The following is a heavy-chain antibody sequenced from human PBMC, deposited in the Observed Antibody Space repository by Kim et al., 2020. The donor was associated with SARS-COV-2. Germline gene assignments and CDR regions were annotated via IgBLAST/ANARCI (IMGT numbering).Heavy chain of an antibody. J-gene: IGHJ6*02. V-gene: IGHV4-59*01. D-gene: IGHD2-21*01. CDR1: GDSISRGH. CDR3: AGAGILWSGYGMDV. Sequence: SETLSLTCNVSGDSISRGHWSWVRQPPGKGLEWIGYFANTGTTNYNPSLKSRVTLTADTSRNQFLLQVKSVTAADTAVYYCAGAGILWSGYGMDVWGQGTTVTVSS. CDR2: FANTGTT.